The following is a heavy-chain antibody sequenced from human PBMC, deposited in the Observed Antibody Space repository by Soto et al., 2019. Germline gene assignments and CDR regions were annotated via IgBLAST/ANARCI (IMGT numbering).Heavy chain of an antibody. CDR2: ISRSGGST. CDR1: GFTFSSYA. D-gene: IGHD3-10*01. CDR3: ARAYYVGSATSYTLYY. J-gene: IGHJ4*02. Sequence: GGSLRLSCAASGFTFSSYAMSWVRQAPGKGLEWVSAISRSGGSTYYADSVKGRFTISRDNSESVVLLQMNSLRPDDTALYFCARAYYVGSATSYTLYYWGQGTQVTVSS. V-gene: IGHV3-23*01.